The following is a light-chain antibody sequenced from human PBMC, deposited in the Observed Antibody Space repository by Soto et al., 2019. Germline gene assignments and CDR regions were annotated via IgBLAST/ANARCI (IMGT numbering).Light chain of an antibody. V-gene: IGKV1-5*01. Sequence: IQLTQSPATRPASVGDRGTLTCRASQSISNWLAWYQQKPGTAPKLLIYHASILETAVPSRFSGNGSGTEFTLTISSPQPGDFATYYCQQYNSYSFGHGTKVDIK. J-gene: IGKJ1*01. CDR2: HAS. CDR1: QSISNW. CDR3: QQYNSYS.